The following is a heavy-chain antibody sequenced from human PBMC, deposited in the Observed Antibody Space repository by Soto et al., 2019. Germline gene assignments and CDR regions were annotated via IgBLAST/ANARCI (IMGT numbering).Heavy chain of an antibody. J-gene: IGHJ5*02. CDR1: AVXFKTFD. D-gene: IGHD5-12*01. V-gene: IGHV3-30*03. CDR3: ARDRRGYTTSA. CDR2: ISFDGKNK. Sequence: LRMSSAATAVXFKTFDTQWVRQSPGKGLECLSIISFDGKNKYDSDSLKVRFTISRENPKNTLSLHMNRLRANATGLYYCARDRRGYTTSAWGQGTLVTVSS.